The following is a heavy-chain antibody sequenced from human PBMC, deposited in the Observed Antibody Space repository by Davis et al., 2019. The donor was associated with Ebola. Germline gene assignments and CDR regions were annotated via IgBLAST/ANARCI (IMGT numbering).Heavy chain of an antibody. J-gene: IGHJ6*02. V-gene: IGHV1-18*01. CDR2: ISAYNGNT. CDR1: GYTFTSYG. Sequence: ASVKVSCKASGYTFTSYGISWVRQAPGQGLEWMGWISAYNGNTNYAQKFQGWVTMTRDTSISTAYMELSRLRSDDTAVYYCARDRGTPYGMDVWGQGTTVTVSS. D-gene: IGHD1-1*01. CDR3: ARDRGTPYGMDV.